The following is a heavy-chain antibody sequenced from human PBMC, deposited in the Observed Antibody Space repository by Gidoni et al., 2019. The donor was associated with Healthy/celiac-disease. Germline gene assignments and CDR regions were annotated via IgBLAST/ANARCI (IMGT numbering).Heavy chain of an antibody. D-gene: IGHD1-26*01. J-gene: IGHJ3*02. CDR3: AHSPYFHIVGAVHAFDI. V-gene: IGHV2-5*02. CDR1: GFSLSTSGVG. Sequence: QITLKESGPTLVKPTQTLTLTCTFSGFSLSTSGVGVGWIRQPPGKALEWLALIYWDDDKRYSPSLKSRLTITKDTSKNQVVLTMTNMDPVDTATYYCAHSPYFHIVGAVHAFDIWGQGTMVTVSS. CDR2: IYWDDDK.